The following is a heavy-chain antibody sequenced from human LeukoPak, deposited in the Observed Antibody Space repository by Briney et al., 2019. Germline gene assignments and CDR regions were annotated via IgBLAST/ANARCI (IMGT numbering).Heavy chain of an antibody. V-gene: IGHV4-61*02. D-gene: IGHD2-21*02. CDR1: GGSISSGSYY. CDR3: ARDLGGAYCGGDCYTDDY. CDR2: IYTSGST. Sequence: PSETLSLTCTVSGGSISSGSYYWSWIRQPAGKGLEWIGRIYTSGSTNYNPSLNNRVTISVDTSKNQFSLKLSSVTAADTAVYYCARDLGGAYCGGDCYTDDYWGQGTLVTVSS. J-gene: IGHJ4*02.